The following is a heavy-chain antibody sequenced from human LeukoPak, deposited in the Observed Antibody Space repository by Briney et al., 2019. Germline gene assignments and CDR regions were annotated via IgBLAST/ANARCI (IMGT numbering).Heavy chain of an antibody. CDR1: GASISSYY. Sequence: SETLSLTCTVSGASISSYYWSWIRQPPGKGLEWIGYIYYSGSTNYNPSLKSRVTISVDTSKNQFSLKLSSVTAADTAVYYCARNAIAVAGCFDYWGQGTLVTVSS. V-gene: IGHV4-59*01. J-gene: IGHJ4*02. CDR2: IYYSGST. CDR3: ARNAIAVAGCFDY. D-gene: IGHD6-19*01.